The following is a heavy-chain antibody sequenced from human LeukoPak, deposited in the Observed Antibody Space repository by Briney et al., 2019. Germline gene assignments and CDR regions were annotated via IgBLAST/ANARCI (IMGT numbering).Heavy chain of an antibody. V-gene: IGHV1-2*06. D-gene: IGHD6-19*01. CDR3: ARMQWLVPRDY. CDR1: GYTFTGYY. J-gene: IGHJ4*02. CDR2: INPNSGGT. Sequence: ASVKVSCKASGYTFTGYYMHWVRQAPGHGLEWMGRINPNSGGTNYAQKFQGRVTMTRDTSISTAYMELSRLRSDDTAVYYCARMQWLVPRDYWGQGTLVTVSS.